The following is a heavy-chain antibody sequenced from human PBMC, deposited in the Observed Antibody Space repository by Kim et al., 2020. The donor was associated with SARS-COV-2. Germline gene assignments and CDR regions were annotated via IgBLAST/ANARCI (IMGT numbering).Heavy chain of an antibody. V-gene: IGHV4-4*02. Sequence: SLKSRVTISVDESKNPFSLKLSSVTAADTAVYYCARVQGIAAAGTPAFDYWGQGTLVTVSS. D-gene: IGHD6-13*01. CDR3: ARVQGIAAAGTPAFDY. J-gene: IGHJ4*02.